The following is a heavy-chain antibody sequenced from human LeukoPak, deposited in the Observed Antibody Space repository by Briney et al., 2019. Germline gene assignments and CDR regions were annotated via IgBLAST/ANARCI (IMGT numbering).Heavy chain of an antibody. D-gene: IGHD3-10*01. CDR3: ATDRGYYTSGSYYLDY. CDR1: RFTFSSYG. V-gene: IGHV3-30*02. J-gene: IGHJ4*02. Sequence: PGGSLRLSCAASRFTFSSYGMHWVRQAPGKGLEWVAFIRYDGSNKYYGDSVKGRFTISRDNSKNTLYLQMNSLRAEDTAVYYCATDRGYYTSGSYYLDYWGQGTLVTVSS. CDR2: IRYDGSNK.